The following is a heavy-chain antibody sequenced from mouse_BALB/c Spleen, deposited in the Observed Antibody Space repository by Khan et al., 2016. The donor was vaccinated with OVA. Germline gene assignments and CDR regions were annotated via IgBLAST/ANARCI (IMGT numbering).Heavy chain of an antibody. J-gene: IGHJ1*01. CDR3: ARGRYFDV. Sequence: QIQLVQSGAELMKPGASVKISCKATGYTFSSYWIEWVKQRPGHGLSGLERFLPGSGSTNYNEKFKGKATFTADTSSNTAYMQLSSLTSEDSAVYYCARGRYFDVWGAGTTVTVSS. V-gene: IGHV1-9*01. CDR1: GYTFSSYW. CDR2: FLPGSGST.